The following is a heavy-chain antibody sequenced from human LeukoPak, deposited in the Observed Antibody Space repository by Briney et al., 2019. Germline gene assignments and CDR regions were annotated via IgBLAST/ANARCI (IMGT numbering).Heavy chain of an antibody. D-gene: IGHD4-23*01. J-gene: IGHJ4*02. V-gene: IGHV3-74*01. CDR2: INTDGSST. CDR1: GFTFSSYW. Sequence: GGSLRLSCAASGFTFSSYWMHWVRQAPGKGLVWVSRINTDGSSTSYADSVKGRFTISRDNAKSTLYLQMNSLRAEDTAVYYCATRQNYGGRGLDYWGQGTLVTVSS. CDR3: ATRQNYGGRGLDY.